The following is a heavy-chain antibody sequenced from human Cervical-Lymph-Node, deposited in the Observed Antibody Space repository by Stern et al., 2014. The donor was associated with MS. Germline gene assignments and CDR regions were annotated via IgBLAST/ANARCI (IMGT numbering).Heavy chain of an antibody. CDR3: ATPLPFAL. CDR1: GHTVTSYS. Sequence: QLVQSGAEVKKPGASVKISCKTTGHTVTSYSIHWIRQAPGQGLEWIGIFSPSTNRTTLAQKVQGRVTVTWDTSTSTLYLGLSSLKSDDTAVYYCATPLPFALWGQGTLVTVSS. CDR2: FSPSTNRT. V-gene: IGHV1-46*01. J-gene: IGHJ4*02.